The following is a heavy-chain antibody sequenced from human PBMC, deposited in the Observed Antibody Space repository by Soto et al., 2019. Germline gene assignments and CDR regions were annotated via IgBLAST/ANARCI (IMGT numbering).Heavy chain of an antibody. J-gene: IGHJ4*02. V-gene: IGHV4-31*03. Sequence: SETLSLTCSVSSGSVNVGGYFWTWIRQVPGKGLEWIGNIEKSGSTSYNPSLKSRLTISVDTSKNQFSLILTSVTAADTAFYYCSRDRSGYGSGRARHFDYWGQGTQVTVSS. CDR2: IEKSGST. CDR3: SRDRSGYGSGRARHFDY. CDR1: SGSVNVGGYF. D-gene: IGHD2-15*01.